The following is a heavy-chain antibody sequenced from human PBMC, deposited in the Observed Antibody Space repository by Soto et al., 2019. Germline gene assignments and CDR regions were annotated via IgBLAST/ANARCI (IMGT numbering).Heavy chain of an antibody. Sequence: PSETKSHTCSVSDASISIIPYYWNWKNQPPGKGLEWIATIYYSGSTYYNPSLKSRVTISVDTSQNHFSLKLSSVTAADTAVYYCARRSCSGDSCYFDYWGQGALVTVSS. J-gene: IGHJ4*02. CDR2: IYYSGST. V-gene: IGHV4-39*02. CDR3: ARRSCSGDSCYFDY. D-gene: IGHD2-15*01. CDR1: DASISIIPYY.